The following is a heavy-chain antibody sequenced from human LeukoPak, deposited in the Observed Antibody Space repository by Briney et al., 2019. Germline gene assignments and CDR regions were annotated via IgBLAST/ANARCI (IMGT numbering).Heavy chain of an antibody. J-gene: IGHJ4*02. CDR3: ARATTVITYFDL. CDR1: GFSVSSNY. Sequence: GGSLRLSCAASGFSVSSNYMSWVRQAPGEGLEWVSAFYSGGTTYYADSVKGRFIISTDNFKNTLYLQMNSLRAEDTAVYYCARATTVITYFDLWGQGTLVTVSP. CDR2: FYSGGTT. V-gene: IGHV3-66*01. D-gene: IGHD3-22*01.